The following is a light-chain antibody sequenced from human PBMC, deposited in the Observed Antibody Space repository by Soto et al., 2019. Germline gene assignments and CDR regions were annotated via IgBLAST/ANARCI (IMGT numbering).Light chain of an antibody. CDR3: QQYNNWPPWT. Sequence: EIVMAQSPATLSVSPGERATLSYRASQSVSSNLAWYQQKPGQAPRLLMYGASTRATGIPARFSGSGSGTEFTLTISSLQSEDVAVYYCQQYNNWPPWTFGQGTKVEIK. J-gene: IGKJ1*01. CDR2: GAS. V-gene: IGKV3-15*01. CDR1: QSVSSN.